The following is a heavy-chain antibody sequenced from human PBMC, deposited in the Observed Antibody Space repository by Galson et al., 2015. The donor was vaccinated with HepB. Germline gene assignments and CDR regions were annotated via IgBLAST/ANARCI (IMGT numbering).Heavy chain of an antibody. V-gene: IGHV1-69*01. CDR2: IIPIFGTA. CDR1: GGTFSNYA. Sequence: SCKASGGTFSNYAISWVRQAPGQGLEWMGGIIPIFGTANYAQKFQGRVTITADESTSTAYMELSSLTSGDTAVYYCATSTYYDFWSGYYRQGAFDIWGQGTMVTVSS. CDR3: ATSTYYDFWSGYYRQGAFDI. D-gene: IGHD3-3*01. J-gene: IGHJ3*02.